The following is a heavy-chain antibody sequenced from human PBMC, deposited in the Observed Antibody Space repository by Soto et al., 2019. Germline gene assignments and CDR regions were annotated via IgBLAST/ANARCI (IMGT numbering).Heavy chain of an antibody. CDR3: ASYNQRGYYGMDV. V-gene: IGHV1-69*13. D-gene: IGHD1-20*01. CDR1: GGTFSSYA. CDR2: IIPIFGTA. Sequence: SVKVSCKASGGTFSSYAISWVRQAPGQGLEWMGGIIPIFGTANYAQKFQGRVTITADESTSTAYMELSSLRSEDTAVYYCASYNQRGYYGMDVWGQGTTVTVSS. J-gene: IGHJ6*02.